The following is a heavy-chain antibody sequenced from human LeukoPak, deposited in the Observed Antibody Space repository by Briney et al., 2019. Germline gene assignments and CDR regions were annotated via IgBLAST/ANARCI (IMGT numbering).Heavy chain of an antibody. CDR2: INPSGGSI. V-gene: IGHV1-46*01. J-gene: IGHJ4*02. Sequence: GASVKVSCKASGYTFTGYYIHWVRQAPGQGLEWMGIINPSGGSISYAQKFQGRVTMTRDTSTSTVYMELSSLRSEDTAVYYCARDGSCSSTSCYGLDYWGQGTLVTVSS. CDR3: ARDGSCSSTSCYGLDY. CDR1: GYTFTGYY. D-gene: IGHD2-2*03.